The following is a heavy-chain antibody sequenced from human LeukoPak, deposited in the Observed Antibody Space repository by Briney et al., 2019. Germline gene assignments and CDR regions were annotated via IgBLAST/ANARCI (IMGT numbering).Heavy chain of an antibody. Sequence: ASAKVSCKASGGTFSSYAISWVRQAPGQGLEWVGGIIPIFGTANYAQKFQGRVTITADESTSTAYMELSSLRSEDTAVYYCARVPYPSHDGYPAPLDYWGQGTLVTVSS. CDR1: GGTFSSYA. CDR3: ARVPYPSHDGYPAPLDY. J-gene: IGHJ4*02. D-gene: IGHD3-22*01. V-gene: IGHV1-69*13. CDR2: IIPIFGTA.